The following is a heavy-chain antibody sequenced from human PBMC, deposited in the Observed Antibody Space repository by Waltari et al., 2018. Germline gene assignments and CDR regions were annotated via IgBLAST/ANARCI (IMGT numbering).Heavy chain of an antibody. CDR2: ISSSCSTI. D-gene: IGHD1-26*01. V-gene: IGHV3-11*04. J-gene: IGHJ3*02. CDR1: GFTFSDYY. Sequence: QVQLVESGGGLVKPGGSLRRSCAASGFTFSDYYMSWNRQAPGKGLEWVSDISSSCSTIYYAVSVKGRFTISRDNAKNSMYLQMNKLRAEDTAVYDCARGPDLWDGAFDIWGQGTMVTVSS. CDR3: ARGPDLWDGAFDI.